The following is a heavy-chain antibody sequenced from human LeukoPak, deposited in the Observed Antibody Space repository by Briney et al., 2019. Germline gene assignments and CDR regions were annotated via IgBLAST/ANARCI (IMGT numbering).Heavy chain of an antibody. Sequence: SETLSLSCTVSGGSISSYYWSWIRQPPGKGLEWIGYIYYSGSTNYNPSLKSRVTISVDTSKNQFSLKLSSVTAADTAVYYCARSAVKYYYDSSGYYYSLYYFDYWGQGTLVTVSS. CDR3: ARSAVKYYYDSSGYYYSLYYFDY. CDR2: IYYSGST. J-gene: IGHJ4*02. D-gene: IGHD3-22*01. V-gene: IGHV4-59*08. CDR1: GGSISSYY.